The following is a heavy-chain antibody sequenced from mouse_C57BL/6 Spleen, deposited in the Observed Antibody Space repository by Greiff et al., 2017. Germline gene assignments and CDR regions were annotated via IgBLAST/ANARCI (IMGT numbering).Heavy chain of an antibody. CDR3: ARDAHYAMDY. V-gene: IGHV1-82*01. CDR1: GYAFSSSW. J-gene: IGHJ4*01. Sequence: QVQLQQSGPELVKPGASVKISCKASGYAFSSSWMNWVKQRPGKGLEWIGQIYPGDGDTNYNGKFKGKATLTADKSSSTAYMQLSSLTSEDSAVYFCARDAHYAMDYWGQGTSVTVSS. CDR2: IYPGDGDT.